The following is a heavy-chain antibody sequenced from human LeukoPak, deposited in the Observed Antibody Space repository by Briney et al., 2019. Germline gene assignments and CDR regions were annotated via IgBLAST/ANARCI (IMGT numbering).Heavy chain of an antibody. D-gene: IGHD3-22*01. V-gene: IGHV4-59*08. CDR3: ARHSWSTIGSGYYYFPY. J-gene: IGHJ4*02. CDR2: IYYSGST. Sequence: KPSETLSLTCTVSGGSISSYYWSWIRQPPGKGLEWIGYIYYSGSTNYNPSLKSRVTISVDTSKNQFSLKLSSVTAADTAVYYCARHSWSTIGSGYYYFPYWGQGTLVTVSS. CDR1: GGSISSYY.